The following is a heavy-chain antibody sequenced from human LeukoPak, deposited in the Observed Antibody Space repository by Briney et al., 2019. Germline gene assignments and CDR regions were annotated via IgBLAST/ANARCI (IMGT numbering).Heavy chain of an antibody. CDR2: VYNSGGS. CDR1: GGSMSNNY. CDR3: ARYSSGTYLDL. V-gene: IGHV4-59*08. D-gene: IGHD3-10*01. J-gene: IGHJ5*02. Sequence: SETLSLTCTVSGGSMSNNYWSWIRQPPGKGVEWIGSVYNSGGSIYNPSLKSRVTISVDTSKNQFSLNLNSVTAADTAVYYCARYSSGTYLDLWGQGTLVTVSS.